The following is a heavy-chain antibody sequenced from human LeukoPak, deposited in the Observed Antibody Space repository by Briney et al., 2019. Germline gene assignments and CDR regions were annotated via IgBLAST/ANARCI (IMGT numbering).Heavy chain of an antibody. V-gene: IGHV4-34*01. J-gene: IGHJ4*02. Sequence: SETLSLTCAVYGGSFSDYSWSWIRQPPGKGLEWIGEINHSGGTKHNPSLMSRVIMSVDTSKNQFSLKVRSVTAADTAVYYCARARGDNPGIAAAGTGGPDYWGQGTLVTVSS. D-gene: IGHD6-13*01. CDR1: GGSFSDYS. CDR2: INHSGGT. CDR3: ARARGDNPGIAAAGTGGPDY.